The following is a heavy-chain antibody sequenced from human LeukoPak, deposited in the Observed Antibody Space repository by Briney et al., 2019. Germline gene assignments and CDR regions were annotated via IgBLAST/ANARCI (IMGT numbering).Heavy chain of an antibody. V-gene: IGHV1-2*02. CDR1: GYTFTGYY. Sequence: ASVKVSCKASGYTFTGYYMHWVRQAPGQGLEWMGWINPNSGGTNYAQKFQGRVTMTSDTSISTAYMELSRLRSDDTAVYYCARDGGEVEMATITFDYWGQGTLVTVSS. CDR2: INPNSGGT. D-gene: IGHD5-24*01. J-gene: IGHJ4*02. CDR3: ARDGGEVEMATITFDY.